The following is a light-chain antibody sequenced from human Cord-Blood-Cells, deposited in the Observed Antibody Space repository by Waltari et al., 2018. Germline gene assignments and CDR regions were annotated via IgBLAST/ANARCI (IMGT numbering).Light chain of an antibody. CDR2: DVS. CDR3: SSYTSSSTVV. V-gene: IGLV2-14*01. CDR1: SSGLGCSNY. Sequence: SALPQPASVSGSPGPSITIPCTGPSSGLGCSNYVSWYQQHPGKAPKRMIYDVSNRPSGVSNRFSGSKSGNTASLTISGLQAEDEADYYCSSYTSSSTVVFGGGTKLTVL. J-gene: IGLJ2*01.